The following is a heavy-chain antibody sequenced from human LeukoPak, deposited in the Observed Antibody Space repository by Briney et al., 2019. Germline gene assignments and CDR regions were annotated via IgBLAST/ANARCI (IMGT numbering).Heavy chain of an antibody. CDR2: IYYSGST. Sequence: SETLSLTCTVSGGSISSSSYYWGWIRQPPGKGLEWIGSIYYSGSTNYNPSLKSRVTISVDTSKNQFSLKLSSVTAADTAVYYCARSYYDSSGYYSQFDYWGQGTLVTVSS. V-gene: IGHV4-39*07. J-gene: IGHJ4*02. D-gene: IGHD3-22*01. CDR1: GGSISSSSYY. CDR3: ARSYYDSSGYYSQFDY.